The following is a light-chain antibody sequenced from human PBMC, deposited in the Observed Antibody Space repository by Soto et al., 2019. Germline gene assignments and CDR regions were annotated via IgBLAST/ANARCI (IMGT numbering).Light chain of an antibody. CDR3: QPYHSLPIT. CDR2: DAS. V-gene: IGKV1-33*01. CDR1: QDLDNF. Sequence: DMQLTQSPSCLSSSLGDRCTLTCQASQDLDNFLNWYQHKPGAAPKLLIYDASTLAPGVPSRFSGNESGADFTFTISSLQPEDIATYYCQPYHSLPITVGPGTRLEIK. J-gene: IGKJ5*01.